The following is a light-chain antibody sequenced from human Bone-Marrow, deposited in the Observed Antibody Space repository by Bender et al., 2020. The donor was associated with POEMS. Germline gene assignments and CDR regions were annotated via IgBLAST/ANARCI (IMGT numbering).Light chain of an antibody. CDR2: DDD. CDR3: QAWDSSTAV. J-gene: IGLJ3*02. Sequence: SFVLTQQPSVSVAPGQTATITCEEKNIGSKRVNWYQQRPGQAPVVVVYDDDDRPPGIPRRFSGSNSGNTATLTISTVEAGDEADYYCQAWDSSTAVFGGGTKLTVL. V-gene: IGLV3-21*02. CDR1: NIGSKR.